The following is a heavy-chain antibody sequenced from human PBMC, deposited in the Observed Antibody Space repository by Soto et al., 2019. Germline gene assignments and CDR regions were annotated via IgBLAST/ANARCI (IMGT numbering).Heavy chain of an antibody. CDR2: INHSGST. D-gene: IGHD6-13*01. CDR3: VRGGGYSSSPNWFDP. CDR1: GGSFSGYY. Sequence: PSETLSLTCAVYGGSFSGYYWSWIRQPPGKGLEWIGEINHSGSTNYNPSLKSRVTISVDTSKNQFSLKLSSVTAADTAVYYCVRGGGYSSSPNWFDPWGQGTMVTVSS. V-gene: IGHV4-34*01. J-gene: IGHJ5*02.